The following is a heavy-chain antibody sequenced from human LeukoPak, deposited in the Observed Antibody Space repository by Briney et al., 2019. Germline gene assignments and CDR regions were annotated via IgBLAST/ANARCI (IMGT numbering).Heavy chain of an antibody. Sequence: GGSLRLSCAASGFTFSSYSMNWVRQAPGKGLEWVSSISSSSSNIYYADSVKGRFTISRENAKNSLYLQMNSLRAGDTAVYYCARAAYSSTWYSRYFDLWGRGTLVTVSS. D-gene: IGHD6-13*01. CDR3: ARAAYSSTWYSRYFDL. CDR2: ISSSSSNI. CDR1: GFTFSSYS. J-gene: IGHJ2*01. V-gene: IGHV3-21*01.